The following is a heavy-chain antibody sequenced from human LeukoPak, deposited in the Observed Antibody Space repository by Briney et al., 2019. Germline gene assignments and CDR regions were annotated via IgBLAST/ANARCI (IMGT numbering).Heavy chain of an antibody. Sequence: GESLKISCKGSGYSFTRYWIGWVRQMSGKGLEWMGIIYPGDADIRYSPSFQGQVTISADKSISTAYLQWSSLKASDTAMYYCARMGSGYYYVEGDLGDYWGQGTLVTVSS. CDR1: GYSFTRYW. CDR2: IYPGDADI. J-gene: IGHJ4*02. V-gene: IGHV5-51*01. CDR3: ARMGSGYYYVEGDLGDY. D-gene: IGHD3-22*01.